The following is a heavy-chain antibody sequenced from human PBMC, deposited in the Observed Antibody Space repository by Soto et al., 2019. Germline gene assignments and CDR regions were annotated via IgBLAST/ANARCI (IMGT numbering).Heavy chain of an antibody. J-gene: IGHJ5*01. Sequence: QITLKESGPSLVKPTQTLTLTCTFSGFSLTNTGVTVGWIRQPPGKALEWLALVYWHDDKRYSPSLRNRVTIAKDTSTNRVVLTLTNVVPVDTATFYCAHSNFEILTGPFHSWGRGTLVTVSS. D-gene: IGHD3-9*01. CDR1: GFSLTNTGVT. CDR2: VYWHDDK. V-gene: IGHV2-5*01. CDR3: AHSNFEILTGPFHS.